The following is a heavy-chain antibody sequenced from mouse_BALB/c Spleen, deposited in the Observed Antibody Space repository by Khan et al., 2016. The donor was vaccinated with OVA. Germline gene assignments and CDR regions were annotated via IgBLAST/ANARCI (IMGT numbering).Heavy chain of an antibody. J-gene: IGHJ1*01. Sequence: EVQRVESGGGLVKSGGSLKLSCAASGFTFSTYAMSWVRQTPEKRLEWVATISTGDTYTYYPDSVKGRFTISRDNAKNTLYLQMSSLRSEDTAMYYCARPPITTVVATSYWFFDVWGAGTTVTVSP. D-gene: IGHD1-1*01. CDR1: GFTFSTYA. CDR3: ARPPITTVVATSYWFFDV. CDR2: ISTGDTYT. V-gene: IGHV5-9-3*01.